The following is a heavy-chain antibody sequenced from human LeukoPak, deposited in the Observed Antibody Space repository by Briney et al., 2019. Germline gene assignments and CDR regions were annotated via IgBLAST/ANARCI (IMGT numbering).Heavy chain of an antibody. CDR2: IWYDGSNK. Sequence: PGGSLRLSCAASGFTFSNAWMSWVRQAPGKGLEWVAVIWYDGSNKYYADSVKGRFTISRDNSKNTLYLQMNSLKAEDTAVYYCARPPMVRGVIITGDDVFDIWGQGTMVTVSS. CDR1: GFTFSNAW. D-gene: IGHD3-10*01. CDR3: ARPPMVRGVIITGDDVFDI. V-gene: IGHV3-33*08. J-gene: IGHJ3*02.